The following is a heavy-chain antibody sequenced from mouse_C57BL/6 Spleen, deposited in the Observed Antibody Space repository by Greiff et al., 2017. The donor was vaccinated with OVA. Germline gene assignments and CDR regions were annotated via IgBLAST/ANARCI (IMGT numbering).Heavy chain of an antibody. CDR2: IHPNSGST. CDR3: ARRAIYTVTAPLGY. V-gene: IGHV1-64*01. Sequence: QVQLQQPGAELVKPGASVKLSCKASGYTFTSYWMHWVKQRPGHGLEWIGMIHPNSGSTNYNEKFKSKATLTVDKSSSTASMQLSSLTSEDSAVYYCARRAIYTVTAPLGYGGQGTTLTVSS. CDR1: GYTFTSYW. J-gene: IGHJ2*01. D-gene: IGHD1-1*01.